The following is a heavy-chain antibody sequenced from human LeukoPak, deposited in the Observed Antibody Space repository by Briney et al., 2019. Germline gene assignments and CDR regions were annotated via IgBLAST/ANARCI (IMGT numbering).Heavy chain of an antibody. CDR3: ARDGLGWFDP. Sequence: ASVKVSCKASGYTFTSYYMHWVRQAPGQGLEWMGIINPSGGSTSYAQKFQGRVTMTRDMSTSTAYMGLRSLRSDDTAVYYCARDGLGWFDPWGQGTLVTVSS. J-gene: IGHJ5*02. V-gene: IGHV1-46*01. CDR2: INPSGGST. CDR1: GYTFTSYY.